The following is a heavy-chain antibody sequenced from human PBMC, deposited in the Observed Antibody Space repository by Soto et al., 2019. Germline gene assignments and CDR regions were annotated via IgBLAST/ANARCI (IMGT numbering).Heavy chain of an antibody. J-gene: IGHJ4*02. Sequence: SVGSLRLSCAASGFTFSSYWMHWVRQAPGKGLVWVSRINSDGSSTSYADSVKGRFTISRDNAKNTLYLQMNSLRAEDTAVYYCARGPWDSSGWLDYWGQGTLVTVSS. V-gene: IGHV3-74*01. CDR3: ARGPWDSSGWLDY. CDR1: GFTFSSYW. D-gene: IGHD6-19*01. CDR2: INSDGSST.